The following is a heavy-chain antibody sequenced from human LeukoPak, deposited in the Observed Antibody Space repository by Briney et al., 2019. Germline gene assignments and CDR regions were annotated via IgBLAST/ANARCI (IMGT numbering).Heavy chain of an antibody. CDR3: ARWFGELPYYYYMDV. V-gene: IGHV1-18*01. Sequence: ASVKVSCKASGYTFTSYGISWVRQAPGQGLEWMGWISAYNGNTNYAQKLQGRVTMTTDTSTSTAYMELRSPRSDDTAVYYCARWFGELPYYYYMDVWGKGTTVTVSS. CDR2: ISAYNGNT. D-gene: IGHD3-10*01. CDR1: GYTFTSYG. J-gene: IGHJ6*03.